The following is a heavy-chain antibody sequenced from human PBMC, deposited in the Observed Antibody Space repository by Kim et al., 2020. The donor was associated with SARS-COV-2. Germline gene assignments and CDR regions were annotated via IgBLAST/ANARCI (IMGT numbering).Heavy chain of an antibody. CDR1: GFTFSDYY. Sequence: GGSLRLSCAASGFTFSDYYMSWIRQAPGKGLEWVSYISSSGSTIYYADSVKGRFTISRDNAKNSLYLQMNSLRAEDTAVYYCARGGGYSSSWYKAYYYYYYMDVWGKGTTVTVSS. V-gene: IGHV3-11*01. CDR2: ISSSGSTI. D-gene: IGHD6-13*01. CDR3: ARGGGYSSSWYKAYYYYYYMDV. J-gene: IGHJ6*03.